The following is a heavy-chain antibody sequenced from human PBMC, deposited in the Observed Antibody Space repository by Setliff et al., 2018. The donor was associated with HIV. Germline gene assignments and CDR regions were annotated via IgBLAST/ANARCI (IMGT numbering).Heavy chain of an antibody. CDR3: ASSAINAAGMPNFFDC. CDR1: GGSFTNNA. V-gene: IGHV1-69*13. Sequence: ASVKVSCKASGGSFTNNAIIWVRQAPGQGLEWMGGIIPIFDAANYAHRFQGRVTINADDSTSTAYMELSSLRYEDTAVYYCASSAINAAGMPNFFDCWGQGTLVTVS. CDR2: IIPIFDAA. J-gene: IGHJ4*02. D-gene: IGHD1-1*01.